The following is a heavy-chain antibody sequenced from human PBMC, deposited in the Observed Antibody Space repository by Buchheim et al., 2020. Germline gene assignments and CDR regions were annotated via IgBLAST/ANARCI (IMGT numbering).Heavy chain of an antibody. D-gene: IGHD3-3*01. V-gene: IGHV3-30*18. CDR2: ISYDGSNK. Sequence: QVQLVESGGGVVQPGRSLRLSCAASGFTFSSYGMHWVRQAPGKGLEWVAVISYDGSNKYYADSVKGRFTISRDNSTNTLYLQMNSLRAEDTAVYYCAKGKTIFGVVIYFDYWGQGTL. CDR1: GFTFSSYG. CDR3: AKGKTIFGVVIYFDY. J-gene: IGHJ4*02.